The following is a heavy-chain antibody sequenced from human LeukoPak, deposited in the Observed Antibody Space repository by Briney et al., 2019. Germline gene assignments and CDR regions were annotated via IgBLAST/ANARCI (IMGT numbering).Heavy chain of an antibody. CDR1: GFTVSSNY. Sequence: GGSLRLSCAASGFTVSSNYMSWVPQAPGQGLEWCSVIYSGGSTSYADSVKGRFTISRDNSKNILYLQMNSLRAEDTAIYYCAKAHSSSWYEFDFWGQGTLVTVSS. CDR2: IYSGGST. V-gene: IGHV3-53*01. J-gene: IGHJ4*02. D-gene: IGHD6-13*01. CDR3: AKAHSSSWYEFDF.